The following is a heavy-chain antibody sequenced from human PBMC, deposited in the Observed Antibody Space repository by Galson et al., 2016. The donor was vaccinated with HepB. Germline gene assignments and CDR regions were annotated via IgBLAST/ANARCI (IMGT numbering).Heavy chain of an antibody. CDR3: ARLVPPDGFWGGYQPSCFHS. J-gene: IGHJ5*01. D-gene: IGHD3-3*01. Sequence: SETLSLTCTVSGASVTSDSDYWTWIRQPPGKGLEWIAYVYYRGSPSYNPPPKSRVTISVDTSKNQFSLRLTSVTAADTAVYFCARLVPPDGFWGGYQPSCFHSWGQGTLVTVSS. V-gene: IGHV4-61*01. CDR1: GASVTSDSDY. CDR2: VYYRGSP.